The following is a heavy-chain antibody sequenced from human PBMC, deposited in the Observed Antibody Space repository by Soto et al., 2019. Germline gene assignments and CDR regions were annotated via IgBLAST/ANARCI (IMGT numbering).Heavy chain of an antibody. D-gene: IGHD3-10*01. CDR2: MNPNSGNT. CDR1: GYTFTSYD. Sequence: QVPLVQSGAEVKKPGASVKVSCKASGYTFTSYDINWVRQATGQGLEWMGWMNPNSGNTGYAQKFQGRDTMTSNTTISTAYMELSSLRSEDTAVYYCARGKKSITMVRGNLWGQGTLVTVSS. CDR3: ARGKKSITMVRGNL. J-gene: IGHJ5*02. V-gene: IGHV1-8*01.